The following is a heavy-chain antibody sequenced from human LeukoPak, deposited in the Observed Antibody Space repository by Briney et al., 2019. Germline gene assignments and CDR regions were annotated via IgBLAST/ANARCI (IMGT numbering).Heavy chain of an antibody. Sequence: PGGSLRLSCAASGFTFSSYGMHWVRQAPGKGLEWVAFIRYDGSNKYYADSVKGRFTISRDNSKNTLYLQMNSLRAEDTAVYYCAKDGSSDRSGYRPSDDAFDIWGQGTMVTVSS. CDR2: IRYDGSNK. V-gene: IGHV3-30*02. CDR1: GFTFSSYG. CDR3: AKDGSSDRSGYRPSDDAFDI. D-gene: IGHD3-22*01. J-gene: IGHJ3*02.